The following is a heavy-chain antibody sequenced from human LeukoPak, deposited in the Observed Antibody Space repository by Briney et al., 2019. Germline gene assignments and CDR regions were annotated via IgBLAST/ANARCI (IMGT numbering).Heavy chain of an antibody. Sequence: PSETLSLTCAVYGGSFSGYYWSWIRQPPGKGLEWIGEINHSGSTNYNPSLKSRVTISIDTSKNQFSLKLSSVTAADTAVYYCAREDILYYGTSIWGLGTLVTVSS. D-gene: IGHD1-14*01. CDR3: AREDILYYGTSI. CDR2: INHSGST. CDR1: GGSFSGYY. V-gene: IGHV4-34*01. J-gene: IGHJ4*02.